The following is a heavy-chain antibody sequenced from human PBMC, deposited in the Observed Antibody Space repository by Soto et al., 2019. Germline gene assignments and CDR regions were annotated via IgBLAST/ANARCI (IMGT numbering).Heavy chain of an antibody. J-gene: IGHJ6*02. CDR1: GGSISSGDYY. CDR3: AREGTYYDFWSGYYTGMSSYHGMDV. D-gene: IGHD3-3*01. V-gene: IGHV4-30-4*01. CDR2: IYYSGST. Sequence: SETLSLTCTVSGGSISSGDYYWSWIRQPPGKGLEWIGYIYYSGSTYYNPSLKSRVTISVDTSKNQFSLKLSSVTAADTAVYYCAREGTYYDFWSGYYTGMSSYHGMDVWGQGTTVTVSS.